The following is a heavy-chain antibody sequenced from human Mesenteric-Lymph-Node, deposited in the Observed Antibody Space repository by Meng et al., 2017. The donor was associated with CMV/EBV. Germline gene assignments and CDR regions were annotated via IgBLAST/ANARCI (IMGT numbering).Heavy chain of an antibody. CDR2: INPNSGGT. CDR1: GYTFTVYS. Sequence: ASVKVSCKASGYTFTVYSMHCVRQAPGQGLEWMGWINPNSGGTNYAQKFQGRVTMTRDTSISTAYMELSRLRSDDTAVYYCARVPASIDTAMVTFYYYYYGMDVWGQGTTVTVSS. CDR3: ARVPASIDTAMVTFYYYYYGMDV. D-gene: IGHD5-18*01. J-gene: IGHJ6*02. V-gene: IGHV1-2*02.